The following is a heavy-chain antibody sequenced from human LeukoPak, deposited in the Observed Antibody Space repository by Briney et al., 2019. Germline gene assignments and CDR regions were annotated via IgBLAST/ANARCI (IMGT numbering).Heavy chain of an antibody. CDR2: INPSGGST. V-gene: IGHV1-46*01. Sequence: WASVTVSCKASGYTFTSYYMHWVRQAPGQGLEWMGIINPSGGSTSYAQKFQGRVTMTSDTSTSTVYMELSSLRSVDTAVYYCARDLEWPNPGYFDYWGQGTLVTVSS. CDR1: GYTFTSYY. J-gene: IGHJ4*02. CDR3: ARDLEWPNPGYFDY. D-gene: IGHD3-3*01.